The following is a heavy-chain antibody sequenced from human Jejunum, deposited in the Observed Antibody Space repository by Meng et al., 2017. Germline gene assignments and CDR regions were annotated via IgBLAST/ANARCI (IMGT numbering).Heavy chain of an antibody. CDR2: IYYSGTA. CDR3: ARDRPTPDFLAVAGTFDY. D-gene: IGHD6-19*01. CDR1: GGSVSSAGYY. Sequence: QVQLQESGPGLVKLPQSLSLTCTVSGGSVSSAGYYWSWIRQLPGKGLEWIGYIYYSGTAYYNPSLKSRATISLDTSENQFSLKLSFVLAADTAVYYCARDRPTPDFLAVAGTFDYWGQGILVTVSS. J-gene: IGHJ4*02. V-gene: IGHV4-31*03.